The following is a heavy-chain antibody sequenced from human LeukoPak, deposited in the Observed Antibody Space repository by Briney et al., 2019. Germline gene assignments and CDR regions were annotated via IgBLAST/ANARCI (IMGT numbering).Heavy chain of an antibody. Sequence: GGSLRLSCAASGFTFSSYAMSWVRQAPGKGLEWVSAISGSGGSTYYADSVKGRFTISRDNSKNTLYLQINSLRAEDTAVYYCAKVVGSSSSGSMDVWGQGTTVTVSS. D-gene: IGHD6-6*01. CDR2: ISGSGGST. CDR1: GFTFSSYA. V-gene: IGHV3-23*01. J-gene: IGHJ6*02. CDR3: AKVVGSSSSGSMDV.